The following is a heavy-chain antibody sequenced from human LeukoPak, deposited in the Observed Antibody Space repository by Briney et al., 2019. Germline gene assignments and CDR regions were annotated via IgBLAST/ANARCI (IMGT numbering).Heavy chain of an antibody. CDR3: TTAVGT. V-gene: IGHV3-15*01. CDR1: GFTFSNTW. CDR2: IKTKTEGGTT. J-gene: IGHJ4*02. D-gene: IGHD4-23*01. Sequence: GGSLRLSCAASGFTFSNTWMSWVRQAPGKGLEWVGRIKTKTEGGTTDYAAPVKGRFTISRDDLKNTLYLQMNSLKTEDTAVYYCTTAVGTWGQGTLVTVSS.